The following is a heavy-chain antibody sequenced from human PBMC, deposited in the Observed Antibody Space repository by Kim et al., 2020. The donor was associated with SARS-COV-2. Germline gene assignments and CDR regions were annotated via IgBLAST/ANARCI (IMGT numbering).Heavy chain of an antibody. Sequence: ASVKVSCKASGYTFTSYYMHWVRQAPGQGLEWMGIINPSGGSTSYAQKFQGRVTMTRDTSTSTVYMELSSLRSEDTAVYYCARDLWVIQLPWYYYYGMDVWGQGTTVTVSS. CDR1: GYTFTSYY. V-gene: IGHV1-46*01. CDR3: ARDLWVIQLPWYYYYGMDV. CDR2: INPSGGST. D-gene: IGHD5-18*01. J-gene: IGHJ6*02.